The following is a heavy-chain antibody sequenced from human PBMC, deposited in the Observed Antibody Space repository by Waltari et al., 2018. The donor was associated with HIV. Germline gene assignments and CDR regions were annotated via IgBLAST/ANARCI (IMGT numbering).Heavy chain of an antibody. Sequence: EVQLVESGGGLVQPGGSLRLPCAASGFTFSRYWTSWVRQAPGKGLEWVANIKQDGSEKYYVDSVKGRFTISRDNAKNSLYLQMNSLRAEDTAVYYCAFQYGSGRQLVYWGQGTLVTVSS. D-gene: IGHD3-10*01. CDR3: AFQYGSGRQLVY. CDR1: GFTFSRYW. V-gene: IGHV3-7*01. J-gene: IGHJ4*02. CDR2: IKQDGSEK.